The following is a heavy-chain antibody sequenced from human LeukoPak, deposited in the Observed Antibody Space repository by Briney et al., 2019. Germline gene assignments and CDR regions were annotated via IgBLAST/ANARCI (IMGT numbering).Heavy chain of an antibody. CDR1: GGSISSSNW. Sequence: SETLSLTCAVSGGSISSSNWWSWVRQPPGKGLEWIGEIYHSGSTNYNPSLKSRVTISVDKSKNQFSLKLSSVTAADTAVYYCAGRGYSYGWYFDYWGQGTLVTVSS. V-gene: IGHV4-4*02. CDR3: AGRGYSYGWYFDY. J-gene: IGHJ4*02. CDR2: IYHSGST. D-gene: IGHD5-18*01.